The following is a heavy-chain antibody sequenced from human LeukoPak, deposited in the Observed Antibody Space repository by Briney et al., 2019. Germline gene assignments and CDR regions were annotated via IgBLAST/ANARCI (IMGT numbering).Heavy chain of an antibody. V-gene: IGHV3-7*01. CDR2: IKHDGSEK. CDR3: ARAPYYYDTSGFLI. D-gene: IGHD3-22*01. J-gene: IGHJ3*02. Sequence: GGSLRLSCAASGFTFSRHWMTWVRQAPGKGLEWVANIKHDGSEKNYVDSVKGRFTISRDNAKNSLYLQTNSLRAEDTAVYYCARAPYYYDTSGFLIWGQGTMVTVSS. CDR1: GFTFSRHW.